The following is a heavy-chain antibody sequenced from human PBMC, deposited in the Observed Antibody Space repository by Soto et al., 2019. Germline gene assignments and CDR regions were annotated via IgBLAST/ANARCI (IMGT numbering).Heavy chain of an antibody. CDR1: GGSISSGGYY. V-gene: IGHV4-31*03. D-gene: IGHD4-17*01. Sequence: QVQLQESGPGLVKPSQTLSLTCTVSGGSISSGGYYWSWIRQHPGKGLEWIGYIYYSRSTYYNPSLKSRVARSVDTSKNQFSLKLSSVTAADTAVYYCARAPPQYGEDYWGQGTLVTVSS. CDR3: ARAPPQYGEDY. CDR2: IYYSRST. J-gene: IGHJ4*02.